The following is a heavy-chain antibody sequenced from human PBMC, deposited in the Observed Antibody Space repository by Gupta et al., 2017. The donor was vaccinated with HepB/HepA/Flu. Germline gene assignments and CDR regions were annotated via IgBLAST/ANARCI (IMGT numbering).Heavy chain of an antibody. CDR1: GFPLGSYS. Sequence: EAQVVVSGGSLVQPEWCLTPSCAASGFPLGSYSMNWVRQAPGKGLEWVSYISSSSSTIYYADSVKGRFTISRDNAKNSLYLQMNSLRDEDTAVYYCARNDYVGFPIWGQGTMVTVSS. V-gene: IGHV3-48*02. D-gene: IGHD4-17*01. J-gene: IGHJ3*02. CDR2: ISSSSSTI. CDR3: ARNDYVGFPI.